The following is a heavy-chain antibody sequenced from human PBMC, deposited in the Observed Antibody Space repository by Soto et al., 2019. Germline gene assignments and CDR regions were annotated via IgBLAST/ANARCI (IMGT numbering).Heavy chain of an antibody. V-gene: IGHV5-51*01. J-gene: IGHJ6*02. Sequence: GESLKISGQGSGYSFTSYWIGWVRQMPGKGLEWMGIIYPGDSESRYSPSFQGQVTISADKSITTAYLQWSSLKASDTAMYYCARLGYSYALSYYYGMDVWGQGTTVTVSS. CDR1: GYSFTSYW. CDR2: IYPGDSES. CDR3: ARLGYSYALSYYYGMDV. D-gene: IGHD5-18*01.